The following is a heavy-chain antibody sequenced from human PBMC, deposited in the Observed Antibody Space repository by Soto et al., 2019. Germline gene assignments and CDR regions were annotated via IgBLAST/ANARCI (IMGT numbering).Heavy chain of an antibody. CDR1: GFTFSSYG. J-gene: IGHJ4*02. CDR3: ASTFTRNYDFWSGPDDY. V-gene: IGHV3-33*01. D-gene: IGHD3-3*01. CDR2: IWYDGSNK. Sequence: QVQLVESGGGVVQPGRSLRLSCAASGFTFSSYGMHWVRQAPGKGLEWVAVIWYDGSNKYYADSVKGRFTISRDNSKNTLYLQMNSLRAEDTDVYYCASTFTRNYDFWSGPDDYWGQGTLVTVSS.